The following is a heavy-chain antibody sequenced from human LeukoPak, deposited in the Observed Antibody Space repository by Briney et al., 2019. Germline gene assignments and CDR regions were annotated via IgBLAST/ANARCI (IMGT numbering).Heavy chain of an antibody. D-gene: IGHD5-24*01. Sequence: GGSLRLSCAASGFTFSSYGMHWVRQAPGKGLEWVANIKQDGSETYYADSVKGRFTIFRDNAKNSLYLQMDSLRVEDTAVYYCANGDGFDYWGQGTLVIVSS. J-gene: IGHJ4*02. CDR2: IKQDGSET. CDR1: GFTFSSYG. CDR3: ANGDGFDY. V-gene: IGHV3-7*01.